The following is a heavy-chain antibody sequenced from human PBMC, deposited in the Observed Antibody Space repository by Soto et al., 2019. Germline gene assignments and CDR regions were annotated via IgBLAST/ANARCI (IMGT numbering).Heavy chain of an antibody. CDR2: IIPIFGTA. V-gene: IGHV1-69*13. D-gene: IGHD3-10*01. CDR3: ARAKSMVRGPQAYYYGMDV. J-gene: IGHJ6*02. CDR1: GGTFSSYA. Sequence: ASVKVSCKASGGTFSSYAISWVRQAPGQRLEWMGGIIPIFGTANYAQKFQGRVTITADESTSPAYMELSSLRSEDTAVYYCARAKSMVRGPQAYYYGMDVWGQGTTVTVSS.